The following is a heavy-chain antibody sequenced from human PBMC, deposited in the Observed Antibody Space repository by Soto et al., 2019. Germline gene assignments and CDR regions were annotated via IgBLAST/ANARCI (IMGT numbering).Heavy chain of an antibody. CDR3: ARGSRTFDP. D-gene: IGHD3-10*01. CDR1: GYTXTSXD. V-gene: IGHV1-8*01. Sequence: QVQLVQSGXEVXXPGXSVKVSCKASGYTXTSXDIXXXXXXXGQGLEWMGWMNPNSGNTGYXQXXXXXXXXXXXXXXXXXXXXLTSLRSEDTAVYYCARGSRTFDPWGQGTLVTVXS. J-gene: IGHJ5*02. CDR2: MNPNSGNT.